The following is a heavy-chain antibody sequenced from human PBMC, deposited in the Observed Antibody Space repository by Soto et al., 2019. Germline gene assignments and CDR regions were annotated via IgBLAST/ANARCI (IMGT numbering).Heavy chain of an antibody. CDR1: GFIFSNYA. CDR3: AKTASPAGSDIRWYFRY. CDR2: ISGSGGST. D-gene: IGHD2-15*01. V-gene: IGHV3-23*01. J-gene: IGHJ4*02. Sequence: EVQLLESGGGLVQPGGSLRLSCAASGFIFSNYAMSWVRQTPGKGLEWVSAISGSGGSTYYVDSVKGRFTISRDNSKNTLYLQMNSLRAEDTAVYYCAKTASPAGSDIRWYFRYWGQGTLVTVSS.